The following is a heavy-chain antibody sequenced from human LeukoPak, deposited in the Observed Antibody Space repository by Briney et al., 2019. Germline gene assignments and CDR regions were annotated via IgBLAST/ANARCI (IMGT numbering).Heavy chain of an antibody. J-gene: IGHJ4*02. CDR3: AREYCSGGSCYDSVDY. Sequence: ASVKVSYKASGYTFTGYYMLWVGQAPGQGREWMGWINPNSGGTNYAQKFQGRVTMARDTSISTAYMELSRLRSDDTAVYYCAREYCSGGSCYDSVDYWGQGTLVTVS. CDR2: INPNSGGT. V-gene: IGHV1-2*02. CDR1: GYTFTGYY. D-gene: IGHD2-15*01.